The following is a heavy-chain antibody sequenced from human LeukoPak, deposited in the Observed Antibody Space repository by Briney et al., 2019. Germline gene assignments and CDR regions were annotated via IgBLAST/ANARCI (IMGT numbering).Heavy chain of an antibody. V-gene: IGHV3-21*05. CDR2: ISDDSRNI. CDR3: ARDPDYGDPE. Sequence: PGGSLRLSCATSGFTFNDCSINWVRQAPGKGLEWVSYISDDSRNIYYADSVKGRFTISRDNAKNTMFLQMNSLRPEDTAVYYCARDPDYGDPEWGQGTLVTVSS. J-gene: IGHJ4*02. D-gene: IGHD4-17*01. CDR1: GFTFNDCS.